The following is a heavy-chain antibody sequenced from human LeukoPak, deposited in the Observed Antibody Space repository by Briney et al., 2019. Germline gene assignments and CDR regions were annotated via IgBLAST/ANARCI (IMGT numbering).Heavy chain of an antibody. CDR2: IYYSGST. V-gene: IGHV4-39*01. D-gene: IGHD3-10*01. CDR1: GGSISSSSYY. Sequence: PSETLSLTCTVSGGSISSSSYYWGWIRQPPGKGLEWIGSIYYSGSTYYNPSLKSRVTISVDTSKNQCSLKLSSVTAADTAVYYCARHVDMTMVRGCFDYWGQGTLVTVSS. CDR3: ARHVDMTMVRGCFDY. J-gene: IGHJ4*02.